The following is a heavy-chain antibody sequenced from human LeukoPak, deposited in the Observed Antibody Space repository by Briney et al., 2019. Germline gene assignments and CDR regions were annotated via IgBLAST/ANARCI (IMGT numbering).Heavy chain of an antibody. CDR2: IYYSGST. Sequence: SETLSLTCTVSGGSISSYYWSWIRQPPGKGLEWIGYIYYSGSTNYKPSLKSRVTISLDTSKNQFSLKLSSVTAADTAVYYCARETSQKGAHYMDVWGKGTTVTVSS. D-gene: IGHD3-16*01. J-gene: IGHJ6*03. CDR1: GGSISSYY. V-gene: IGHV4-59*01. CDR3: ARETSQKGAHYMDV.